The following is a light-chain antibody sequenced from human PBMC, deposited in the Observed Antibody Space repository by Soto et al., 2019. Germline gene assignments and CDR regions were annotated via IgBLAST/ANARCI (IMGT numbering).Light chain of an antibody. CDR3: MQGLQAPLT. CDR2: LVS. J-gene: IGKJ1*01. V-gene: IGKV2-28*01. CDR1: VSLLHPNGYNY. Sequence: DIVITQSPLSLPVIPGEPASTPCRSSVSLLHPNGYNYLAWYRQKPGQSPQLLIYLVSNRASGVPDRFSGTGSGTDFTLKIRRVEPEDGGVYYGMQGLQAPLTFGQGTKVDIK.